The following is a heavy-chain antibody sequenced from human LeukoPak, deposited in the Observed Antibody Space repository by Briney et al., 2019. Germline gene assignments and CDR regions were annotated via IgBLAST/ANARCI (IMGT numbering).Heavy chain of an antibody. CDR1: GFTFSSYT. V-gene: IGHV3-23*01. J-gene: IGHJ4*02. CDR3: AKKSVLTTAYPSNYFDC. D-gene: IGHD1-1*01. CDR2: ITSSGTT. Sequence: PGGSLRLSCAASGFTFSSYTMSWVRQAPGKGLEWVSTITSSGTTFYADSVKGRFTISRDNSKNTLYLQINTLRAEDTAVYFCAKKSVLTTAYPSNYFDCWGQGTLVTVSS.